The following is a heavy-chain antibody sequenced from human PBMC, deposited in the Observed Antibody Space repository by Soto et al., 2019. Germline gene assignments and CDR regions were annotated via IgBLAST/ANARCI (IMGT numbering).Heavy chain of an antibody. CDR2: ISATGGGT. CDR3: VKARRAGGNSAFYFDF. V-gene: IGHV3-23*01. D-gene: IGHD3-16*01. J-gene: IGHJ5*01. Sequence: PGGSLRRSCTASGFTFNNYAMSWVRQAPGKGLEWVSLISATGGGTYYADSVKGRFSISRDNSKNTLYLQMNSLRAEDTAVYYCVKARRAGGNSAFYFDFWGQGAQVTVSS. CDR1: GFTFNNYA.